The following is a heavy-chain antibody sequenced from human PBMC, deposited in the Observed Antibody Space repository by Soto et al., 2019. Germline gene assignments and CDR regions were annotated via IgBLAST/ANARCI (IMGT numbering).Heavy chain of an antibody. CDR3: ARGLECRGYCLDKPTWFGP. D-gene: IGHD2-15*01. V-gene: IGHV1-69*06. CDR1: GGTFSTYT. CDR2: IIPIFGTP. J-gene: IGHJ5*02. Sequence: QVQLVQSGAEVKKSGSSVKVSCKASGGTFSTYTFSWVRQAPGQGLEWMGRIIPIFGTPYYAQKFQGRVTITADKSTSTVYMELSSLGSDDTAVYFCARGLECRGYCLDKPTWFGPWRQGTLVTVSS.